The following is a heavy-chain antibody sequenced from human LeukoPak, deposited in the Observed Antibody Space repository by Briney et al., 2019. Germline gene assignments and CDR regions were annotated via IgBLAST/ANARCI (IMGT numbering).Heavy chain of an antibody. J-gene: IGHJ4*02. D-gene: IGHD2-8*01. CDR2: IHSSGRT. CDR1: GDSMNSHY. V-gene: IGHV4-59*11. CDR3: ARAVLMETTLFIGD. Sequence: SETLSLTCDLSGDSMNSHYWSWIRQPPGKGLECVGYIHSSGRTNQNPSLKSRVTLSVDTSKNQFSLTLNSVTAADTAVYFCARAVLMETTLFIGDWGQGTLVTVSS.